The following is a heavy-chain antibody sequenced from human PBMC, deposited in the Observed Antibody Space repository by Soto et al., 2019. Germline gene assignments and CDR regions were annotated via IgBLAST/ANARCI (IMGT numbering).Heavy chain of an antibody. CDR1: GDSISSSSYY. CDR2: IHYSGNT. V-gene: IGHV4-31*03. Sequence: PSETLSLTCTVSGDSISSSSYYWSWIRQHPGKGLEWIGYIHYSGNTRYNPSLKSRLTISVDTTKNQFSLMLSSLTAADTAVYFCARARVPYGSTGYRYVYYVMDIWGQGTPVTVSS. D-gene: IGHD6-13*01. J-gene: IGHJ6*02. CDR3: ARARVPYGSTGYRYVYYVMDI.